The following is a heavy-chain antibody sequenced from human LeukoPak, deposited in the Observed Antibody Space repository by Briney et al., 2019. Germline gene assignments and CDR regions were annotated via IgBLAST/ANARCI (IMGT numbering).Heavy chain of an antibody. Sequence: GGSLRLSCAASGFTFSNARMSWVRQAPGKGLEWVANIKQDGSEKYYVDSVKGRFTISRDNAKNSLYLQMNSLRAEDTAVYYCARDVTWIQLWLHFDYWGQGTLVTVSS. J-gene: IGHJ4*02. V-gene: IGHV3-7*01. CDR2: IKQDGSEK. CDR1: GFTFSNAR. CDR3: ARDVTWIQLWLHFDY. D-gene: IGHD5-18*01.